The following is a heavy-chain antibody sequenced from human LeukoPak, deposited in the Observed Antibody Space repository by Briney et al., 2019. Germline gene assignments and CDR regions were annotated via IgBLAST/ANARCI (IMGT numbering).Heavy chain of an antibody. CDR2: IKSKTDGGTT. V-gene: IGHV3-15*01. D-gene: IGHD3-10*01. J-gene: IGHJ5*02. CDR1: GFTFSSYA. CDR3: AFYYYGTRRFDP. Sequence: GGSLRLSCAASGFTFSSYAMSWVRQAPGKGLEWVGRIKSKTDGGTTDYAAPVKGRFTISRDDSKNTLYLQMNSLKTEDTAVYYCAFYYYGTRRFDPWGQGTLVTVSS.